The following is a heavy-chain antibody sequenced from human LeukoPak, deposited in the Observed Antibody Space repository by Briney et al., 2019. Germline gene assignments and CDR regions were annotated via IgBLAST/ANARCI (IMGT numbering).Heavy chain of an antibody. Sequence: SETLSLTCTVSGGSISSYYWSWIRQPPGKGLEWIGYIYYSGSTNYNPSLKSRVTISVDTSKNQFSLKLSSVTAADTAVYYCARARGYSYAFDYWGQGTLVTVSS. CDR2: IYYSGST. CDR1: GGSISSYY. J-gene: IGHJ4*02. CDR3: ARARGYSYAFDY. V-gene: IGHV4-59*01. D-gene: IGHD5-18*01.